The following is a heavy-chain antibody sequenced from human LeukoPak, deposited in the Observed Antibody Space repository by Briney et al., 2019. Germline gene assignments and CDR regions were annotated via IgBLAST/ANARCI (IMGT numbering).Heavy chain of an antibody. CDR1: GGSISSYY. CDR2: IYYSGST. CDR3: ARNVDIVATPTPPNWFDP. V-gene: IGHV4-59*01. D-gene: IGHD5-12*01. J-gene: IGHJ5*02. Sequence: SETLSLTCTVSGGSISSYYWSWIRQPPGKGLEWIGYIYYSGSTNYNPSLKSRVTISVDTSKNQFSLKLSSVTAADTAVYYCARNVDIVATPTPPNWFDPWGQGTLVTASS.